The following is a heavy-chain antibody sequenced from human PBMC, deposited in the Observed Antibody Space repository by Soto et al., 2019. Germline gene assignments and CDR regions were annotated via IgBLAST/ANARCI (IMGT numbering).Heavy chain of an antibody. CDR1: GGSFTSYS. CDR3: ARDPLIYCTSSSCHSYFDS. V-gene: IGHV1-69*01. D-gene: IGHD2-2*01. CDR2: IIPVFGTT. J-gene: IGHJ4*02. Sequence: QVQLVQSGAEVKKPGSSLKLSCRASGGSFTSYSISWLRQAPGQGLEWMGGIIPVFGTTSYAQRLKGRVTITADESTSTAYLDLSSLISEDTAVYYCARDPLIYCTSSSCHSYFDSWGQGTLVTVSS.